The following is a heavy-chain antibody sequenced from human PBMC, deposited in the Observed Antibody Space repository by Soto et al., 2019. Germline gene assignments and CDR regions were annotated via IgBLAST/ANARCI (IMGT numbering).Heavy chain of an antibody. Sequence: QVQLVQSGAEVKKPGSSVKVSCKASGGTFSSYAISWVRQAPGQGLEWMGGIIPIFGTANYAQKFQGRVTITADESTSTAYMELSSLRSEDTAVYYCARGNWNYLAPSYYGMDVWGQGTTVTVSS. CDR3: ARGNWNYLAPSYYGMDV. CDR2: IIPIFGTA. CDR1: GGTFSSYA. V-gene: IGHV1-69*01. D-gene: IGHD1-7*01. J-gene: IGHJ6*02.